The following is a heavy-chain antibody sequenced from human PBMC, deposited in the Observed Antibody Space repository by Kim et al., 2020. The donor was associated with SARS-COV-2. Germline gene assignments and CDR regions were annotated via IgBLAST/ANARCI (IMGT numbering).Heavy chain of an antibody. CDR3: ARVMLPLRYFDWSPYYYGMDV. J-gene: IGHJ6*02. D-gene: IGHD3-9*01. V-gene: IGHV3-7*01. CDR1: GFTFSSYW. CDR2: IKQDGSEK. Sequence: GGSLRLSCAASGFTFSSYWMSWVRLAPGKGLEWVANIKQDGSEKYYVDSVKGRFTISRDNAKNSLYLQMNSLRAEDTAVYYCARVMLPLRYFDWSPYYYGMDVWGQGTTVTVSS.